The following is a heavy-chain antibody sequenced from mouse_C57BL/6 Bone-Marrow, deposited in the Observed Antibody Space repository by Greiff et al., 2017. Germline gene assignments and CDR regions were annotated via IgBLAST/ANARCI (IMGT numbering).Heavy chain of an antibody. CDR1: GYSITSCYY. J-gene: IGHJ1*03. Sequence: EVQRVESGPGLVKPSQSLSLTCSVTGYSITSCYYWNWIRQFPGNKLEWMGYISYDGSNNYNPSLKNRISITRDTSKNQFFLNLNAVTTEDTATYDCARDDGSSYEYFDVWGTGTTVTVSS. D-gene: IGHD1-1*01. V-gene: IGHV3-6*01. CDR3: ARDDGSSYEYFDV. CDR2: ISYDGSN.